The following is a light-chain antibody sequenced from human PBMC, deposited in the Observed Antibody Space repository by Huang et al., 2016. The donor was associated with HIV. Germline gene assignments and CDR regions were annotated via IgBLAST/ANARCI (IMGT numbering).Light chain of an antibody. CDR2: WAS. V-gene: IGKV4-1*01. CDR3: QQYYNSRT. Sequence: DIVMTQSPDSLVVSLGERATINCKSSQSVLYSSNNKNYVAWYQQKPGQPPKLLIYWASTRESGVPDRFSGSGSGTDFTLTISSLQAEDVAVYYCQQYYNSRTFGQGTKVEIK. J-gene: IGKJ1*01. CDR1: QSVLYSSNNKNY.